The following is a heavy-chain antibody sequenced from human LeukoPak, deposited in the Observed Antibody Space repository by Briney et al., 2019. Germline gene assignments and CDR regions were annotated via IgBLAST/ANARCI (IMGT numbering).Heavy chain of an antibody. CDR1: GYTFTSYG. CDR2: ISAYNGNT. CDR3: ARDHHHTTVTGYYYYYMDV. Sequence: ASVKVSCKASGYTFTSYGISWVRQAPGQGLEWMGWISAYNGNTNYAQKLQGRVTMTTDTSTSTAYMELRSLRSDDTAVYYCARDHHHTTVTGYYYYYMDVWGKGTTVTVSS. V-gene: IGHV1-18*01. J-gene: IGHJ6*03. D-gene: IGHD4-17*01.